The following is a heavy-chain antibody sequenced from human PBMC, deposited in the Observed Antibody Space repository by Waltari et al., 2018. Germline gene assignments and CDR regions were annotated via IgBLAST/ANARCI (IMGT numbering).Heavy chain of an antibody. D-gene: IGHD3-3*01. V-gene: IGHV4-31*03. J-gene: IGHJ4*02. CDR2: IYYSGST. Sequence: QVQLQESGPGLVKPSQTLSLTCTVSGGSISSGGYYWSWIRQHPGKGLEWIGYIYYSGSTYYNPSLKSRVTISVDTSKNQFSLKLSSVTAADTAVYYCARGPRREWFNALSYQAYFDYWGQGTLVTVSS. CDR1: GGSISSGGYY. CDR3: ARGPRREWFNALSYQAYFDY.